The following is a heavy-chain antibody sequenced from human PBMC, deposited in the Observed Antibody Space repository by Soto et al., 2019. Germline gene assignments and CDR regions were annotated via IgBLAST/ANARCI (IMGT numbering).Heavy chain of an antibody. D-gene: IGHD3-16*01. CDR2: FIWNTAYT. J-gene: IGHJ4*02. Sequence: GGSLRLSCTASEFTSDDHGIHWVRQPPGKGLEWVSGFIWNTAYTDYADSVKGRFTVSRDNAKNFLYLQMNSLRVEDTALYFCVRDIEAGGEGYWGQGTLVTVSS. CDR3: VRDIEAGGEGY. V-gene: IGHV3-9*02. CDR1: EFTSDDHG.